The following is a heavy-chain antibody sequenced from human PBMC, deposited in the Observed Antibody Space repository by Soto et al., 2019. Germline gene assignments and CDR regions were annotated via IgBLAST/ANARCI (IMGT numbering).Heavy chain of an antibody. V-gene: IGHV1-46*01. D-gene: IGHD3-3*01. CDR1: GYTFTSYY. CDR2: INPSGGST. Sequence: ASVKVSCKASGYTFTSYYMHWVRKAPGPGLEWMGIINPSGGSTSYAQKYQGRVTVTRDTATSTVYMELSSLRSEDTAVYYCARDGRDFWAHYYDYGLDVWGQGTTVTVSS. J-gene: IGHJ6*02. CDR3: ARDGRDFWAHYYDYGLDV.